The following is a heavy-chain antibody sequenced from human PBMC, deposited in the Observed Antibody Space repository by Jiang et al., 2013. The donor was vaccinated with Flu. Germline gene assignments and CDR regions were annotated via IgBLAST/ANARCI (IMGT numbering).Heavy chain of an antibody. J-gene: IGHJ6*02. CDR1: SGSFSGYY. CDR2: INHSGST. D-gene: IGHD3-10*01. Sequence: LLKPSETLSLTCAVYSGSFSGYYWSWIRQPPGKGLEWIGEINHSGSTNYNPSLKSRVTISVDTSKNQFSLKLSSVTAADTAVYYCARLRSLDRQSPPHYYGSGSRRGGMDVWGQGTTVTVSS. V-gene: IGHV4-34*01. CDR3: ARLRSLDRQSPPHYYGSGSRRGGMDV.